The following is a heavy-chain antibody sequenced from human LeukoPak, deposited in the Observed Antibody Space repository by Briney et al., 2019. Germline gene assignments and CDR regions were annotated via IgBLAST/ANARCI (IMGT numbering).Heavy chain of an antibody. CDR2: ISSSSSYI. CDR3: ARDRVPAAMGAYYGMDV. CDR1: GFTFSSYS. Sequence: GGSLRLSCAASGFTFSSYSMNWVRQAPGKGLEWVSSISSSSSYIYYADSVKGRFTISRDNAKNSLYLQMNSLRAEDTAVYYCARDRVPAAMGAYYGMDVWGQGTTVTVSS. V-gene: IGHV3-21*01. D-gene: IGHD2-2*01. J-gene: IGHJ6*02.